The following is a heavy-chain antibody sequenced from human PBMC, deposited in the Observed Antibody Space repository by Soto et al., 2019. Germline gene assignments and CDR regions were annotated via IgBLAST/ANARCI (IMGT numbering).Heavy chain of an antibody. CDR2: IIPIFGTA. J-gene: IGHJ3*02. CDR3: ATYVVVPAAILDSDAFDI. D-gene: IGHD2-2*02. CDR1: GGTFSSYA. V-gene: IGHV1-69*06. Sequence: AASVKVSCKASGGTFSSYAISWVRQAPGQGLEWMGGIIPIFGTANYAQKFQGRVTITADKSTSTAYMELSSLGSEDTAVYYCATYVVVPAAILDSDAFDIWGQGTMVTVSS.